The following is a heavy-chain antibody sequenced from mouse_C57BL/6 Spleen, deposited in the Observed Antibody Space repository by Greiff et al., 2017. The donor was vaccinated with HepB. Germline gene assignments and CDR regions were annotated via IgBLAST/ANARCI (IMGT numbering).Heavy chain of an antibody. CDR2: IYPGDGDT. D-gene: IGHD2-3*01. V-gene: IGHV1-82*01. Sequence: VQLQQSGPELVKPGASVKISCKASGYAFSSSWMNWVKQRPGKGLEWIGRIYPGDGDTNYNGKFKGKATLTADKSSSTAYMQLSSLTSEDSAVYFWARKGMGWDYWYFDVWGTGTTVTVSS. CDR3: ARKGMGWDYWYFDV. J-gene: IGHJ1*03. CDR1: GYAFSSSW.